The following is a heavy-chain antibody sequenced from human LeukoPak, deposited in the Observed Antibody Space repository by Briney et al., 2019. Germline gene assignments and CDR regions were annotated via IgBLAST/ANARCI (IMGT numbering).Heavy chain of an antibody. CDR3: ARADYSSTWSHDYYYMDV. CDR1: GYSISSGYY. J-gene: IGHJ6*03. Sequence: PSETLSLTCTVSGYSISSGYYWGWIRQPPGKGLEWIGSIYHTVGTYYNPSLKSRVTISVDTSKNQFSLKLSSVTAADTAVYYCARADYSSTWSHDYYYMDVWGKGTTVTVSS. CDR2: IYHTVGT. D-gene: IGHD6-13*01. V-gene: IGHV4-38-2*02.